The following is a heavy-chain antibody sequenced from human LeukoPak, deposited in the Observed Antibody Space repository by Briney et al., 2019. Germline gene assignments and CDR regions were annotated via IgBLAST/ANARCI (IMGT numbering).Heavy chain of an antibody. CDR1: GFTVSNSF. CDR3: AKTGGPWD. Sequence: GGSLRLSCAASGFTVSNSFMTWVRQAPGKGLGWVSVIYSGGDTYYTDSVKGRFTISRDSTKNTLFLQMNSLRADDTAVYYCAKTGGPWDWGQGTLVTVSS. J-gene: IGHJ4*02. CDR2: IYSGGDT. D-gene: IGHD7-27*01. V-gene: IGHV3-53*01.